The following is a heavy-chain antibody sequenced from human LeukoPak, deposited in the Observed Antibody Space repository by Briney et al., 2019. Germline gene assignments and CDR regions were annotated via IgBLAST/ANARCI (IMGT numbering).Heavy chain of an antibody. CDR1: GGSISSGGYY. Sequence: SETLSLTCTVSGGSISSGGYYWSWIRQPPGKGLEWIGYIYHRGSTFYNPSLKSRVTISVDRSKNQFSLKLSSVTAADTAVYYCASIPSYYFDYWGQGTLVTVSS. CDR2: IYHRGST. J-gene: IGHJ4*02. V-gene: IGHV4-30-2*01. CDR3: ASIPSYYFDY. D-gene: IGHD6-6*01.